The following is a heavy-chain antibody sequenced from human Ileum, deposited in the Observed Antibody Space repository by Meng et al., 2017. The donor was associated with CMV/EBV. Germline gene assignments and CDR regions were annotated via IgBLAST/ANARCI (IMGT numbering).Heavy chain of an antibody. CDR1: GFTVSSNY. CDR2: IYRGGST. V-gene: IGHV3-53*01. J-gene: IGHJ4*02. CDR3: ARDSGYYYFDY. D-gene: IGHD6-25*01. Sequence: LSCAACGFTVSSNYMNWVRQAPGKGLEWVSSIYRGGSTYYADSVRGRFTISRDNSKNTLFLQMNSLRAEDTAVYYCARDSGYYYFDYWGQGTLVTVSS.